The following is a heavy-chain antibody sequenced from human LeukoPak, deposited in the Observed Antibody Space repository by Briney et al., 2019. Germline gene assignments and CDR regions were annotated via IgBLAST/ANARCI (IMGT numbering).Heavy chain of an antibody. CDR1: GGSISSYY. Sequence: ETLSLTCTVSGGSISSYYWSWVRQAPGKGLEWVANIKRDGIEMYYVDSVKGRFTISRDNAKDSLFLQMNSLRVEDTAVYYCARDLGDSGDYRIDAFDIWGQGTMVTVSS. CDR2: IKRDGIEM. J-gene: IGHJ3*02. D-gene: IGHD4-17*01. V-gene: IGHV3-7*01. CDR3: ARDLGDSGDYRIDAFDI.